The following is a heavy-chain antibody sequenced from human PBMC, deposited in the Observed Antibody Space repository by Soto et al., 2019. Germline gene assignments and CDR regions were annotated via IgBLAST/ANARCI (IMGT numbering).Heavy chain of an antibody. CDR2: INPGNGDT. V-gene: IGHV1-3*01. J-gene: IGHJ6*02. D-gene: IGHD6-13*01. CDR1: GYTFNKYP. CDR3: ARGPREQQLVRYWFDIYYGMDV. Sequence: ASVKVSCKTSGYTFNKYPIHWVRQAPGQGLEWMGWINPGNGDTGYSQKFQDRVTITGDTSASTAYMELSSLRSEDTAVYYCARGPREQQLVRYWFDIYYGMDVRAQRTTVTVSS.